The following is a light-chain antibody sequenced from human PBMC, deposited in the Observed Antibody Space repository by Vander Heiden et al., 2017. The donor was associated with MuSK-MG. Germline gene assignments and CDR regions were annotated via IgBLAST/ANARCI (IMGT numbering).Light chain of an antibody. CDR2: GAS. CDR1: QHVGDS. V-gene: IGKV3-11*01. CDR3: RQCYSRAPS. J-gene: IGKJ4*01. Sequence: EVVLTQPPRTLSSSPGETAALSCRASQHVGDSLASYKQKPGQALRLLLSGASKTLPAIPGTLSGAGSATAFTLTILNLVSADFALSFCRQCYSRAPSFGGGTSVDSK.